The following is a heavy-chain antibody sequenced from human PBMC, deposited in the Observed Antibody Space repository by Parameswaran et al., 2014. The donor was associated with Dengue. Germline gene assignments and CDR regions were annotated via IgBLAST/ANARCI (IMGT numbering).Heavy chain of an antibody. V-gene: IGHV4-31*02. CDR2: IYYSGST. J-gene: IGHJ5*02. Sequence: RWIRQPPGKGLEWIGYIYYSGSTYYNPSLKSRVTISVDTSKNQFSLKLSSVTAADTAVYYCARVHLPSSTSCYGCWFDPWGQGTLVTVSS. CDR3: ARVHLPSSTSCYGCWFDP. D-gene: IGHD2-2*01.